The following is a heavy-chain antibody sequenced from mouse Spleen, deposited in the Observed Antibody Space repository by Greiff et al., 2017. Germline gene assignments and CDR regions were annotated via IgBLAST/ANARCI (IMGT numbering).Heavy chain of an antibody. CDR1: GFTFSSYG. D-gene: IGHD2-5*01. CDR2: ISSGGSYT. V-gene: IGHV5-6*01. CDR3: ASSYYSNYFYAMDY. Sequence: EVQLVESGGDLVKPGGSLKLSCAASGFTFSSYGMSWVRQTPDKRLEWVATISSGGSYTYYPDSVKGRFTISRDNAKNTLYLQMSSLKSEDTAMYYCASSYYSNYFYAMDYWGQGTSVTVSS. J-gene: IGHJ4*01.